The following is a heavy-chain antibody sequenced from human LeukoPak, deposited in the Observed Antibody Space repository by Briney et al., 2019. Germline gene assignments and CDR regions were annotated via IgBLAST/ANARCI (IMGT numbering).Heavy chain of an antibody. CDR1: GGSFSGYY. Sequence: PSETLSLTCAVYGGSFSGYYWSWIRQPPGKGLEWIGEINHSGSTNYNPSLKSRVTISVDTSKNQFSLKLSSVTAADTAVYYCARFRGTGALTAQTEPDYWGQGTPVTVSS. D-gene: IGHD3-10*01. J-gene: IGHJ4*02. CDR3: ARFRGTGALTAQTEPDY. V-gene: IGHV4-34*01. CDR2: INHSGST.